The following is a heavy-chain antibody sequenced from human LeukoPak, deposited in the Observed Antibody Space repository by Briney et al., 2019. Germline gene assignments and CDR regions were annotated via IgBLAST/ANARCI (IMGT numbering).Heavy chain of an antibody. Sequence: PSETLSLTCTVSGGSISSSYYYWGWIRQPPGKGLEWIGSIYYSGSTYYNPSLKSRVTISVDTSKNQFSLKLRSVTAADTAVYYCARTYYYDSSGYYSGHFDYWGQGALVTVSS. J-gene: IGHJ4*02. CDR3: ARTYYYDSSGYYSGHFDY. CDR2: IYYSGST. CDR1: GGSISSSYYY. V-gene: IGHV4-39*01. D-gene: IGHD3-22*01.